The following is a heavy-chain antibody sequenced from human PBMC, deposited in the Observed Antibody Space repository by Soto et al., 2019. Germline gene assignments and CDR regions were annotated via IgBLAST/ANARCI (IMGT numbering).Heavy chain of an antibody. CDR1: GFTFGDYA. D-gene: IGHD3-16*01. Sequence: MSLSCTTSGFTFGDYALSWVRQAPGKGLELVGFIRRNAYGGTTDYAASVKGRFTISRDDSKSIAYLQMNSLGTEDTALYYCTRASSLDFDFWGQGTLVTVSS. CDR3: TRASSLDFDF. CDR2: IRRNAYGGTT. J-gene: IGHJ4*02. V-gene: IGHV3-49*04.